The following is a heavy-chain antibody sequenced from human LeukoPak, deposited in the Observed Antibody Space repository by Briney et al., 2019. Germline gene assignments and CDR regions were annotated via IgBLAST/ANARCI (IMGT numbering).Heavy chain of an antibody. Sequence: PGGSLRLSCAASGFTFSSYWMHWVRQAPGKGLVWVSRINSDGSSTSYADSVKGRFTISRDNAKNTLYLQMNSLRAEDTAVYYCARVNGGSFDLAYYGMDVWGQGTTATVSS. CDR1: GFTFSSYW. V-gene: IGHV3-74*01. D-gene: IGHD1-26*01. CDR3: ARVNGGSFDLAYYGMDV. J-gene: IGHJ6*02. CDR2: INSDGSST.